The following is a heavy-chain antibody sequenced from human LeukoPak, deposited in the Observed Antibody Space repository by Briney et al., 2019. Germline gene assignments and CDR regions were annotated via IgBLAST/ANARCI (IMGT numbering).Heavy chain of an antibody. D-gene: IGHD4-17*01. V-gene: IGHV4-39*07. CDR3: AREAATPTTVHPLYYFDY. CDR2: IYYSGST. CDR1: GGSISSSSYY. J-gene: IGHJ4*02. Sequence: PSETLSLTCTVSGGSISSSSYYWGWIRQPPGKGLEWIGSIYYSGSTYYNPSLKSRVTISVDTSKNQFSLKLSSVTAADTAVYYCAREAATPTTVHPLYYFDYWGQGTLVTVSS.